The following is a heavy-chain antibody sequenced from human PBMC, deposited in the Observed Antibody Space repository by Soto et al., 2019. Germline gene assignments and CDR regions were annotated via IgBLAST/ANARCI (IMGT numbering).Heavy chain of an antibody. CDR3: ARDYLVRSTGTLAYYYYGMDV. V-gene: IGHV3-33*01. CDR1: GVTFSSYG. Sequence: GGSLRLSCAASGVTFSSYGMHWVRQAPGKGLEWVAVIWYDGSNKYYADSVKGRFTISRDNSKNTLYLQMNSLRAEDTAVYYCARDYLVRSTGTLAYYYYGMDVWGQGTTVTVSS. D-gene: IGHD2-2*01. J-gene: IGHJ6*02. CDR2: IWYDGSNK.